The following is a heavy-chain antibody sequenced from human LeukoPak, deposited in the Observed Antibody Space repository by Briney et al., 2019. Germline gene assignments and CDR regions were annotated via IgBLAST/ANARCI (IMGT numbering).Heavy chain of an antibody. J-gene: IGHJ4*02. Sequence: GGSLRLSCAASGFTFSSYAMSWVRQAPGKGLEWVSAISGSGGSTYYADSVKGRFTISRDNSKNTLYLQMNSLRAEDTAVYYCAKVPAAYCGGDCYYDYWGQETLVTVSS. CDR2: ISGSGGST. CDR1: GFTFSSYA. D-gene: IGHD2-21*02. CDR3: AKVPAAYCGGDCYYDY. V-gene: IGHV3-23*01.